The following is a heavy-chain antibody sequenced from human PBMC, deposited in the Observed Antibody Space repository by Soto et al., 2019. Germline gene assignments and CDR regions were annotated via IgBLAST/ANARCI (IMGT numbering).Heavy chain of an antibody. D-gene: IGHD3-22*01. CDR2: ISSSSGTI. Sequence: PGGSLRLSCAASGFTFSSYSMNWVRQAPGKGLEWISYISSSSGTIYYADSVKGRFTISRDNGKNSLYLQMNILRDEDTAVYYCARDPYYFESSGYPYFDYWGLGT. V-gene: IGHV3-48*02. CDR3: ARDPYYFESSGYPYFDY. J-gene: IGHJ4*02. CDR1: GFTFSSYS.